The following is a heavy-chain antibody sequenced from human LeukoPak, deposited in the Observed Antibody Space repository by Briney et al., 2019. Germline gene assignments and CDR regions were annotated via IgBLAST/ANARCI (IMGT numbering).Heavy chain of an antibody. V-gene: IGHV1-2*02. J-gene: IGHJ5*02. CDR3: ARYAYSGWSNWFDP. CDR1: GYTFTGYY. CDR2: INPNSGGT. D-gene: IGHD6-19*01. Sequence: GASVKVSCKASGYTFTGYYMHWVRQAPGQGLEWMGWINPNSGGTNYAQEFQGRVTMTRDTSISTAYMELSRLRSDDTAVYYCARYAYSGWSNWFDPWGQGTLVTVSS.